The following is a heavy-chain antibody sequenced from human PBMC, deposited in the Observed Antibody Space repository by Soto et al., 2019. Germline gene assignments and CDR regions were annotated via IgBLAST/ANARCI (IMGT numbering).Heavy chain of an antibody. D-gene: IGHD5-18*01. J-gene: IGHJ5*01. V-gene: IGHV3-23*01. Sequence: EVQLLESGGGLVQPGGSLRLSCAASGFIFRSYAMNWVHQAPGKGLERVSGISGSGDSTYYADAVKGRFTISRDNSKNTLFLQMNSLRDDDGAVYYCAKAGVGGFRGWDTFNWFDSWGQGILVTVSS. CDR3: AKAGVGGFRGWDTFNWFDS. CDR1: GFIFRSYA. CDR2: ISGSGDST.